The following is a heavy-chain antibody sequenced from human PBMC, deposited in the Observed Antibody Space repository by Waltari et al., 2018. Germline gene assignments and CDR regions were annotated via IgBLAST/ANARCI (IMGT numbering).Heavy chain of an antibody. V-gene: IGHV1-2*07. CDR2: VNPDTGNA. D-gene: IGHD6-6*01. CDR3: VRDRTTVAARPGDY. CDR1: GYIFINYY. Sequence: QVVLVQSGAEVKKPGASVKVSCKASGYIFINYYLHGVRQAPGQGPEWMGWVNPDTGNANYAHKFRGRVTMTWDTSSNTAFMDLSDLKSDDTAVYYCVRDRTTVAARPGDYWGQGTLVTVSS. J-gene: IGHJ4*02.